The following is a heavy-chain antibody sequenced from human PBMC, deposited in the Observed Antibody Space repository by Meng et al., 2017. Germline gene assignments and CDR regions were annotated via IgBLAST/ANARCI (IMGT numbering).Heavy chain of an antibody. Sequence: GESLKISCAASGFTFSSYWMSWVRQAPGKGLEWVANIKQDGSEKYYVDSVKGRFTISRDNAKNSLYLQMNSLRAEDTAVYYCARYYGSGSYYRGEFDYWGQGTLVTVSS. J-gene: IGHJ4*02. V-gene: IGHV3-7*01. CDR2: IKQDGSEK. CDR3: ARYYGSGSYYRGEFDY. CDR1: GFTFSSYW. D-gene: IGHD3-10*01.